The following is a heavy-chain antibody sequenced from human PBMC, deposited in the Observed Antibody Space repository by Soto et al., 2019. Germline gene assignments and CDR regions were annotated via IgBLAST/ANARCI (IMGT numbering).Heavy chain of an antibody. J-gene: IGHJ4*02. CDR1: GFTISSYA. CDR2: ISYDGSNK. Sequence: GGSLRLSCAASGFTISSYAMHWVRQAPGKGLEWVAVISYDGSNKYYADSVKGRFTISRDNSKNTLYLQMNSLRAEDTAVYYCASAMGLSSSCDYWGQGTLVTVSS. V-gene: IGHV3-30*04. D-gene: IGHD6-6*01. CDR3: ASAMGLSSSCDY.